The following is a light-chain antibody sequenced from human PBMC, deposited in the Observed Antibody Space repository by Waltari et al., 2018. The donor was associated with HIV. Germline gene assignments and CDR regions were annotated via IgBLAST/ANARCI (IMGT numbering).Light chain of an antibody. CDR2: QIN. V-gene: IGLV2-14*03. CDR1: SSDVGGYKY. J-gene: IGLJ2*01. CDR3: SSFTSDATVL. Sequence: QSALTQPASVSGSPGQAVNISCTGTSSDVGGYKYVSWYQQHPGKVPTFLIFQINNRASGVSSRVSGSKAGNTATLTISGLQAEDEADYYCSSFTSDATVLFGGGTKLTV.